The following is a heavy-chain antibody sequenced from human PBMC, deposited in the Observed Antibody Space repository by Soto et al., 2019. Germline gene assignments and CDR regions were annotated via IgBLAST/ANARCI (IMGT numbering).Heavy chain of an antibody. Sequence: QVQLVQSGAEVKKPGASVTVSCKTSGYTFSNYGINWVRQAPGQGLEWMGWISGYNGNTNYAQTVQGRVTMTTDTSTGTVYMELRSLKSDDTAIYYSSRFIMVGGWFDPNYYHGMHVWGQGTTVTVSS. J-gene: IGHJ6*02. CDR3: SRFIMVGGWFDPNYYHGMHV. V-gene: IGHV1-18*01. CDR1: GYTFSNYG. CDR2: ISGYNGNT. D-gene: IGHD6-19*01.